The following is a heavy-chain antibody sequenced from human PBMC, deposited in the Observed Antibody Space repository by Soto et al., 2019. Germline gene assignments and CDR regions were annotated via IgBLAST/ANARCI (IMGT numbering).Heavy chain of an antibody. CDR3: ARDKPHSGHYGDSLLPMDV. V-gene: IGHV1-18*01. CDR2: ISAYNGNT. D-gene: IGHD4-17*01. CDR1: GYTFTSYG. J-gene: IGHJ6*03. Sequence: ASVKVSCKASGYTFTSYGISWVRQAPGQGLEWMGWISAYNGNTNYAQKLQGRVTMTTDTSTSTAYMELRSLRSDDTAVYYCARDKPHSGHYGDSLLPMDVWGKGTTVTVSS.